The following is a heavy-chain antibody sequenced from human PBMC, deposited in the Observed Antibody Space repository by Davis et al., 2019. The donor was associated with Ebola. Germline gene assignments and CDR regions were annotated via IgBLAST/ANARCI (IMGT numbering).Heavy chain of an antibody. Sequence: SMKVSCKASGGTFSSFCFSWVRQAPGQGLECMGGIIPMLDITNHAQKFQGRVTIIADKSTSTAYMELSSLRSEDTAVYYCARVLPKPRAPYSSGYYNPFGYWGQGTLVTVSS. CDR1: GGTFSSFC. D-gene: IGHD3-22*01. CDR3: ARVLPKPRAPYSSGYYNPFGY. CDR2: IIPMLDIT. V-gene: IGHV1-69*10. J-gene: IGHJ4*02.